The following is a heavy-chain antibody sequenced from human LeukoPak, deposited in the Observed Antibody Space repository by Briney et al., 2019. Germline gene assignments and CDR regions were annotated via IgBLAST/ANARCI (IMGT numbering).Heavy chain of an antibody. CDR1: GGSFSGYY. J-gene: IGHJ4*02. Sequence: SETLSLTCAVYGGSFSGYYWSWIRQPPGKGLEWIGEINHSGSTNYNPSLKSRVTISVDTSKNQFSLKLSSVTAADAAVYYCARGFGYYYGSGIERRLDYWGQGTLVTVSS. CDR2: INHSGST. D-gene: IGHD3-10*01. CDR3: ARGFGYYYGSGIERRLDY. V-gene: IGHV4-34*01.